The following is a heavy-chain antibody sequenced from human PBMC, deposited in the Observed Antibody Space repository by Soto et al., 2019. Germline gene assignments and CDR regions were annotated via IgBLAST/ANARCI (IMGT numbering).Heavy chain of an antibody. Sequence: PSETLSLTCSVSGVSVSSYYWSWIRQPPGKGLEWIGYIYYSGSTKYNPSLKSRVTISVDTSKNQFSLKLSSVTAADTAVYYCAGSSRGIAAAGTYYYYYGMDVWGQGTTVTVSS. CDR3: AGSSRGIAAAGTYYYYYGMDV. D-gene: IGHD6-13*01. CDR1: GVSVSSYY. V-gene: IGHV4-59*08. CDR2: IYYSGST. J-gene: IGHJ6*02.